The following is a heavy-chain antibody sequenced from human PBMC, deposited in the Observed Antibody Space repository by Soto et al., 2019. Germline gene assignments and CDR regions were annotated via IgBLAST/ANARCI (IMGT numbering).Heavy chain of an antibody. CDR1: GGPLSNYY. J-gene: IGHJ5*02. V-gene: IGHV4-59*08. Sequence: SETLSLICTVSGGPLSNYYWNWIRQPPGKRLEWIGYFYYSGSTNYNPSLKSRVSISLDTSKNQFSLKLTSVTAADTAVYYCARSDYATNSGNWFDPWGQGTLVTVSS. D-gene: IGHD1-26*01. CDR3: ARSDYATNSGNWFDP. CDR2: FYYSGST.